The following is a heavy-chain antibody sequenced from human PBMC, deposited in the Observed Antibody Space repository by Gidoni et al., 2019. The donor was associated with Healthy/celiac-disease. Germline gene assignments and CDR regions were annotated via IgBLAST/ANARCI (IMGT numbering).Heavy chain of an antibody. CDR3: AKDTSGSGSPLRWMGY. CDR1: GFTFSSYA. CDR2: ISGSGGST. Sequence: EVQLLESGGGLVQPGGSLRLSCAASGFTFSSYAMSWVRQAPGKGLEWVSAISGSGGSTYYADSVKGRFTISRDNSKNTLYLQMNSLRAEDTAVYYCAKDTSGSGSPLRWMGYWGQGTLVTVSS. V-gene: IGHV3-23*01. J-gene: IGHJ4*02. D-gene: IGHD3-10*01.